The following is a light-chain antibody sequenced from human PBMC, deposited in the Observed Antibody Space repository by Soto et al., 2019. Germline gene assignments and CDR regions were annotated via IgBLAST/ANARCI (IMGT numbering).Light chain of an antibody. CDR2: AAS. CDR3: QQYYSFPYT. V-gene: IGKV1D-8*01. Sequence: VIWMTQSPSLLSASTGDRVTISCRMSHGISSYLAWYQQKPGKAPELLIYAASTLQSGVPSRFNCSGSGTDFTLTISFLQSEDFATYYCQQYYSFPYTLGQGTKLEIK. CDR1: HGISSY. J-gene: IGKJ2*01.